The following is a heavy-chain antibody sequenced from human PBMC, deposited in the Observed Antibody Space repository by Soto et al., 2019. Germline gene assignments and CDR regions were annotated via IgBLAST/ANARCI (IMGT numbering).Heavy chain of an antibody. CDR1: GYSFTTSW. V-gene: IGHV5-51*01. Sequence: GESLKISCKGSGYSFTTSWIGWVRQMPGKGLEWMGIIYPADSDTRYSPSFQGQVTISADKSITTAYLQWSSLKASDTAIYYCALYYDSTGYYVDYWGQGTLVTVSS. D-gene: IGHD3-22*01. J-gene: IGHJ4*02. CDR2: IYPADSDT. CDR3: ALYYDSTGYYVDY.